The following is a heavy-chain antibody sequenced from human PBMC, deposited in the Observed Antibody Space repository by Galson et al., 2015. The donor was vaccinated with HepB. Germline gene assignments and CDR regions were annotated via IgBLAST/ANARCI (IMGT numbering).Heavy chain of an antibody. V-gene: IGHV1-69*13. CDR2: IIPIFGTA. D-gene: IGHD3-10*01. CDR3: ARGPRITMVRGPSYGMDV. CDR1: GGTFSSYA. J-gene: IGHJ6*02. Sequence: SVKVSCKASGGTFSSYAISWVRQAPGQGLEWMGGIIPIFGTANYAQKFQGRVTITADESTSTAYMELSSLRSEDTAVYYCARGPRITMVRGPSYGMDVWGQGTTVTVSS.